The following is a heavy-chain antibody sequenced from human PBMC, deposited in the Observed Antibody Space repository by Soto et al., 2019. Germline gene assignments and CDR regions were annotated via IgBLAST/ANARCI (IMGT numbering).Heavy chain of an antibody. CDR1: GFKFDDFA. D-gene: IGHD3-10*01. CDR3: VRGRGPMNRGYFYS. CDR2: INWNSGDK. V-gene: IGHV3-9*01. J-gene: IGHJ4*02. Sequence: VQMVESGSGLVKPGMSLRLSCAASGFKFDDFAMHWVRQGQGKGLEWVAGINWNSGDKDYGDSAKGRFVISRDNGKRSLDLQMNSLRPEDTAVYYCVRGRGPMNRGYFYSWGRGTLVTVSP.